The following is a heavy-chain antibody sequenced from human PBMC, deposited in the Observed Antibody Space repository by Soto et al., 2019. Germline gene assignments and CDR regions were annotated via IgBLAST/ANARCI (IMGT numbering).Heavy chain of an antibody. D-gene: IGHD4-17*01. J-gene: IGHJ3*02. Sequence: ASVKVSCKASGYTFTSYAMHWVRQAPGQRLEWMGWINAGNGNTKYSQKYQGRVTITRDTSASTAYMELSSLRSEDTAVYYCARVRMYGDSAFDIWGQGTMVTVSS. CDR1: GYTFTSYA. CDR3: ARVRMYGDSAFDI. CDR2: INAGNGNT. V-gene: IGHV1-3*01.